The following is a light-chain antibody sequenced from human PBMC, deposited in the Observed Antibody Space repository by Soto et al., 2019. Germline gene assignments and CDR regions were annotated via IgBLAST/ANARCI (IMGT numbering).Light chain of an antibody. CDR2: KAS. CDR3: QQYISYRA. V-gene: IGKV1-5*03. J-gene: IGKJ1*01. Sequence: ISMTQSPYTMSASVGDTVTITCRASQSIDTWLAWHQQKPGRAPKLLISKASILESGVPSRFSGSGSGTDFTLTINGLQPDDFAIYYCQQYISYRAFGQGTKV. CDR1: QSIDTW.